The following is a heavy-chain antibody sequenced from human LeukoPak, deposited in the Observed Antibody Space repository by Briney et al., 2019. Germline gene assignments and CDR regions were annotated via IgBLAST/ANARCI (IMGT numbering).Heavy chain of an antibody. J-gene: IGHJ4*02. CDR3: ASAEPRGSSWYPY. CDR2: FYTSGST. Sequence: NSSETLSLTCTVSSGSISTYYWTWIRQPAGKRLEWIGRFYTSGSTNSNPSLKSRVTMSVDTSKNQFSLKLSSVTAADTAVYYCASAEPRGSSWYPYWGQGTLVTVSS. V-gene: IGHV4-4*07. D-gene: IGHD6-13*01. CDR1: SGSISTYY.